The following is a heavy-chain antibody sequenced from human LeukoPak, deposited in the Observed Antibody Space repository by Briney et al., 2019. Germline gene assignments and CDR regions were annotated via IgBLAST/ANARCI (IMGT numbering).Heavy chain of an antibody. V-gene: IGHV3-48*01. CDR2: ISSSSSTI. Sequence: ETLSLTCTVSGGSISSSSYYWGWVRQAPGKGLEWVSYISSSSSTIYYADSVKGRFTISRDNAKNSLYLQMNSLRAEDTAVYYCASAPNPKGPWGQGTLVTVSS. J-gene: IGHJ5*02. CDR3: ASAPNPKGP. CDR1: GGSISSSSYY. D-gene: IGHD1-14*01.